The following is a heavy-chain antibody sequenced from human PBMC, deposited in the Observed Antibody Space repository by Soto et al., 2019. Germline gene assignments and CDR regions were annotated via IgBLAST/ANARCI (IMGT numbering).Heavy chain of an antibody. Sequence: QVQLVESGGGVVQPGRSLRLSCAASGFTFSSYAMHWVRQAPGKGLEWVAVISYDGSNKYYADSVKGRFTISRDNSKNTLYLQMNSLRDDATAVYYCARGTTHYDFWSGYSYRGQGTLVTVSS. V-gene: IGHV3-30-3*01. J-gene: IGHJ4*02. CDR1: GFTFSSYA. D-gene: IGHD3-3*01. CDR3: ARGTTHYDFWSGYSY. CDR2: ISYDGSNK.